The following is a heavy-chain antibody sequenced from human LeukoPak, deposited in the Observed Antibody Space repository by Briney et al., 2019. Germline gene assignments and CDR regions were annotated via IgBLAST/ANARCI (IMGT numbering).Heavy chain of an antibody. V-gene: IGHV1-69*04. CDR3: AREPYGDYLRGGYFDY. CDR1: GGTFSSYA. J-gene: IGHJ4*02. CDR2: IIPILGIA. Sequence: SVKVSCKASGGTFSSYAISWVRQAPGQGLEWMGRIIPILGIANYAQKFQGRVTITADKSTSTAYMELSSLRSEDTAVYYCAREPYGDYLRGGYFDYWGQGTLVTVSS. D-gene: IGHD4-17*01.